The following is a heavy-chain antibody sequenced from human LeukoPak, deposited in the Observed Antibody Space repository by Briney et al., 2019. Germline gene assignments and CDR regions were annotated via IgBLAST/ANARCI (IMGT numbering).Heavy chain of an antibody. V-gene: IGHV5-51*01. Sequence: GESLKISCQSSGYSFTSYWIGWVRQMPGKGLEWMGIIYPSDSDTRYSPSFQGQVTISADKSITTAYLQWNSLKASDTAMYYCARRASGWYFDYWGQGTLVTVSS. D-gene: IGHD6-19*01. CDR1: GYSFTSYW. J-gene: IGHJ4*02. CDR2: IYPSDSDT. CDR3: ARRASGWYFDY.